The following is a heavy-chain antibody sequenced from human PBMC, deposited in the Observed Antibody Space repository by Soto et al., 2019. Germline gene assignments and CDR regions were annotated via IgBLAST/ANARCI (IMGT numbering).Heavy chain of an antibody. CDR2: ISYDGSNK. D-gene: IGHD4-17*01. Sequence: PGGSLILSCAASGFTFSSYGMHWVRQAPGKGLEWVAVISYDGSNKYYADSVKGRFTISRDNSKNTLYLQMNSLRAEDTAVYYCAKASYGDDGWRLYYYYGLDVWGQGTTVTVAS. CDR1: GFTFSSYG. CDR3: AKASYGDDGWRLYYYYGLDV. J-gene: IGHJ6*02. V-gene: IGHV3-30*18.